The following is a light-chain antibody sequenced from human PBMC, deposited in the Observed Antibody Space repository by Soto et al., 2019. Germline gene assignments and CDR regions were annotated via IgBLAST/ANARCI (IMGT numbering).Light chain of an antibody. Sequence: QSALTQPASVSGSPGQSITISCTGTSSDVGGYNFVSWYQQHPGKAPKLMISEVNNRPSGVSNRFSGSKSGNTASLTISGLQAEDEADYYCSSWTTSTTQVLGGGTKLTVL. V-gene: IGLV2-14*01. CDR1: SSDVGGYNF. CDR3: SSWTTSTTQV. CDR2: EVN. J-gene: IGLJ3*02.